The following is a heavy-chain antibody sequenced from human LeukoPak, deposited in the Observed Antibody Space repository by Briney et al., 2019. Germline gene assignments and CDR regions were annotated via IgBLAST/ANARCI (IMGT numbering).Heavy chain of an antibody. V-gene: IGHV3-48*03. J-gene: IGHJ5*02. CDR1: GFDLSTYE. CDR3: ARGDPHADL. CDR2: ITISGHTK. Sequence: GGSLRLSCAASGFDLSTYEMNWVRRAPGKGLEWIADITISGHTKNYADSVKGRFTISRDNARTSLYLQMNSLRVEDTGVYYCARGDPHADLWGQGTLVIVSS.